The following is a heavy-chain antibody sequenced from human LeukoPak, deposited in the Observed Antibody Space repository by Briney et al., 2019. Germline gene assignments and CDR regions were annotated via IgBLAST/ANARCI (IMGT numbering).Heavy chain of an antibody. D-gene: IGHD5-24*01. CDR2: ISWNSGSI. J-gene: IGHJ4*02. CDR3: ANTNDRDGDFNGDC. CDR1: GFTFDDYA. Sequence: GGSLRLSCTASGFTFDDYAMHWVRQAPGKGLEWGSGISWNSGSIGYADSVKGRFTISRDNAKNSLYLQMNSLRAEDMALYYCANTNDRDGDFNGDCWGQGTLVTVSS. V-gene: IGHV3-9*03.